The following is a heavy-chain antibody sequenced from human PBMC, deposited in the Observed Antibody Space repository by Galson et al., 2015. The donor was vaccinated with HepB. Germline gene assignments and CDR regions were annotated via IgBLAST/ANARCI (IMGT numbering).Heavy chain of an antibody. J-gene: IGHJ3*02. D-gene: IGHD5-12*01. CDR3: ARVFGGYDYAFDI. CDR2: MNPNSGNT. CDR1: GYTFTSYD. Sequence: SVKVSCKASGYTFTSYDINWVRQATGQGLEWMGWMNPNSGNTGYAQKFQGRVTMTRNTSISTAYMELSRLRSEDTAVYYCARVFGGYDYAFDIWGQGTMVTVSS. V-gene: IGHV1-8*01.